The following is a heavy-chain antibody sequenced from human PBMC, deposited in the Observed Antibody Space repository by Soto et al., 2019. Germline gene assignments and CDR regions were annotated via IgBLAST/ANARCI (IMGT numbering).Heavy chain of an antibody. J-gene: IGHJ6*02. CDR3: ARGTEAAFYYYGMDV. CDR1: GGSISGGGYY. V-gene: IGHV4-31*03. D-gene: IGHD1-1*01. CDR2: IYYSGST. Sequence: QVQLQQSGPGLVKPSQTLSLTCTVSGGSISGGGYYWSWIRQHPGKGLEWIGYIYYSGSTYYNPSLKSRVIISLDTSKNQFSLKLSSVTAADTAVYYCARGTEAAFYYYGMDVWGQGTTVTVSS.